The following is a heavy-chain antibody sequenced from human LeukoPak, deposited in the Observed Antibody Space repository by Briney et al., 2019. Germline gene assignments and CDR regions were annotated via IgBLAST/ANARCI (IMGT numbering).Heavy chain of an antibody. Sequence: SETLSLTCTVSGGSISSSSYYWGWIRQPPGKGLEWIGSIYYSGSTYYNPSLKSRVTISVDTSKNQFPLKLSSVTAADTAVYYCARLSYDGSGYYLDYWGQGTLVTVSS. CDR2: IYYSGST. D-gene: IGHD3-22*01. V-gene: IGHV4-39*01. CDR3: ARLSYDGSGYYLDY. CDR1: GGSISSSSYY. J-gene: IGHJ4*02.